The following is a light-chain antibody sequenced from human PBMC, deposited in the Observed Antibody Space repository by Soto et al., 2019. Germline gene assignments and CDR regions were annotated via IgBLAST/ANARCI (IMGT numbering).Light chain of an antibody. CDR1: QDVPRSY. Sequence: EIVLTQSPGTLSLSPGEGATLSCRASQDVPRSYLAWYQQKPGQAPRLLIYGASIRATGIPDRFSGSGSGTVFTLTISRLEPEDFAVYDCQQYGSSRTFGQGTKVEIK. J-gene: IGKJ1*01. CDR2: GAS. V-gene: IGKV3-20*01. CDR3: QQYGSSRT.